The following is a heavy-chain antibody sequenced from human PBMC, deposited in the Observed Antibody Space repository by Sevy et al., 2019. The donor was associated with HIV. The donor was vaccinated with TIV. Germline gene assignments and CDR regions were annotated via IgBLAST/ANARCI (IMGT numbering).Heavy chain of an antibody. J-gene: IGHJ4*02. Sequence: SETLSPTCAVYGGSFSGYYWSWIRQPPGKGLEWIGEINHSGSTNYNPSLKSRVTISVDTSKNQFSLKLSSVTAADTAVYYCARGRGGDYYDSSGYQEVIFDYWGQGTLVTVSS. D-gene: IGHD3-22*01. CDR1: GGSFSGYY. CDR2: INHSGST. CDR3: ARGRGGDYYDSSGYQEVIFDY. V-gene: IGHV4-34*01.